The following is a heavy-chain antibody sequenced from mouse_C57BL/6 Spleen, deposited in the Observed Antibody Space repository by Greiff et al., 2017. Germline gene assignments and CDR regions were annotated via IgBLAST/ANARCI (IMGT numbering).Heavy chain of an antibody. Sequence: VQLKQSGAELVRPGASVKLSCTASGFNIKDYYMHWVKQRPEQGLEWIGRIDPEDGDTEYAPKFQGKATMTADTSSNTAYLQLSSLTSEDTAVYYCTTDTTVAKDFDYWGQGTTLTVSS. V-gene: IGHV14-1*01. CDR2: IDPEDGDT. CDR3: TTDTTVAKDFDY. CDR1: GFNIKDYY. D-gene: IGHD1-1*01. J-gene: IGHJ2*01.